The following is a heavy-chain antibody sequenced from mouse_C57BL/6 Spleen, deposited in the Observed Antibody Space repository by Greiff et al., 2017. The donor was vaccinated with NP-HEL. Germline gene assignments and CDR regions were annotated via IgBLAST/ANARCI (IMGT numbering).Heavy chain of an antibody. CDR3: ASRGIYYGSSYDYFDY. D-gene: IGHD1-1*01. V-gene: IGHV1-22*01. Sequence: EVQLQQSGPELVKPGASVKMSCKASGYTFTDYNMHWVKQSHGKSLEWIGYINPNNGGTSYNQKFKGKATLTVNKSSSTAYMELRSLTSEDSAVYYCASRGIYYGSSYDYFDYWGQGTTLTVSS. CDR2: INPNNGGT. CDR1: GYTFTDYN. J-gene: IGHJ2*01.